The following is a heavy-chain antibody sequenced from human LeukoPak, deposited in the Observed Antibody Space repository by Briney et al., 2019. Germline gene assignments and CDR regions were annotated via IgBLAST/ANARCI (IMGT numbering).Heavy chain of an antibody. D-gene: IGHD2-2*01. CDR2: IIPIFGTA. CDR1: GGHFSSYA. Sequence: SVTVSCTASGGHFSSYAISWVRQAPGQGLEWMGGIIPIFGTANYAQKFQGRVTITADESTSTAYMELSSLRSEDTAVYYCARSTSIVVVPAVPSYYFDYWGQGTLVTVSS. CDR3: ARSTSIVVVPAVPSYYFDY. J-gene: IGHJ4*02. V-gene: IGHV1-69*13.